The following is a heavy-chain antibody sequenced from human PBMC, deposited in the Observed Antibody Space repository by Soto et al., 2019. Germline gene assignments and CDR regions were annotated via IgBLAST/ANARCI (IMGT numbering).Heavy chain of an antibody. CDR2: ISYDGENQ. CDR3: VSPHSESSNAFDL. CDR1: GFSFSHYA. Sequence: XGSLGLSCAASGFSFSHYAMHWVRQPPGKGLEWVALISYDGENQYFTDSVRGRFTISRDNSKTAVYLEMNDLRLDDTATYYCVSPHSESSNAFDLWGQGTLVTVSS. D-gene: IGHD3-10*01. V-gene: IGHV3-30*04. J-gene: IGHJ5*02.